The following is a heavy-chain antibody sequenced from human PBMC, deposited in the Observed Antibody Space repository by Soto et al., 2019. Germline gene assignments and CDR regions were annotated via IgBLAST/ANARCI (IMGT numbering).Heavy chain of an antibody. J-gene: IGHJ5*02. CDR2: INHSGST. D-gene: IGHD6-25*01. CDR1: GGSFSGYY. CDR3: ARGLGRLGTSPVDP. Sequence: SETLSLTCAVYGGSFSGYYWSWIRQPPGKGLEWIGEINHSGSTNYNPSLKSRVTISVDTSKNQFSLKLSSVTAADTAVYYCARGLGRLGTSPVDPWGQGTLVTVSS. V-gene: IGHV4-34*01.